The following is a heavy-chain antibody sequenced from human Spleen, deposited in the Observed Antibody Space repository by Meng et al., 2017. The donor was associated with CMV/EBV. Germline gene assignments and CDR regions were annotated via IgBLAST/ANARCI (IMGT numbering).Heavy chain of an antibody. Sequence: GESLKISCAASGFAFSTYWMNWVRQVPGKGLVWVALIYSDGSSSRYADSVKGRFTISRDNAKNTVYLQMNSLRAEDTAVYYCAKDIAMFRGLTITSLIDYWGQGTLVTVSS. CDR3: AKDIAMFRGLTITSLIDY. D-gene: IGHD3-10*01. CDR1: GFAFSTYW. J-gene: IGHJ4*02. CDR2: IYSDGSSS. V-gene: IGHV3-74*01.